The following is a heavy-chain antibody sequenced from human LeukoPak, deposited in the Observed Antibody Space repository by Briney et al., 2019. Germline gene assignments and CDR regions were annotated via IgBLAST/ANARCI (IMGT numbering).Heavy chain of an antibody. Sequence: GGSLRLSCAASGFTFSSYSMNWVRQAPGKGLEWVSYISSSSTIYYADSVKGRFTISRDNAKNSLYLQMNSLRAEDTAVYYCAKDSSGRFWDHFQHWGQGTLVTASS. CDR2: ISSSSTI. V-gene: IGHV3-48*01. CDR3: AKDSSGRFWDHFQH. D-gene: IGHD3-22*01. CDR1: GFTFSSYS. J-gene: IGHJ1*01.